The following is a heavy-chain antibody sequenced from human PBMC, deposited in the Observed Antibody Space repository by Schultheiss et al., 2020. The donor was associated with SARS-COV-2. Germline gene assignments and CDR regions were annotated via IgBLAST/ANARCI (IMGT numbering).Heavy chain of an antibody. J-gene: IGHJ4*02. CDR1: GFTFSSYS. CDR3: ARVAEDIVVVPAAPDY. D-gene: IGHD2-2*01. Sequence: GGSLRLSCAASGFTFSSYSMNWVRQAPGKGLEWVSSISSSSSYIYYADSVKGRFTISRDNSKNTLYLQMNSLRAEDTAVYYCARVAEDIVVVPAAPDYWGQGTLVTVSS. V-gene: IGHV3-21*04. CDR2: ISSSSSYI.